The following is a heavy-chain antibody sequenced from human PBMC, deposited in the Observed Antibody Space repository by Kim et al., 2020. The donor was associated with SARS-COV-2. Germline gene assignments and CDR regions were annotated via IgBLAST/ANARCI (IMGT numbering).Heavy chain of an antibody. CDR3: ARISGNYVWGDAIDI. V-gene: IGHV1-46*01. Sequence: ASVKVSCKASGYTFTNHYMHWVRQAPGEGLEWMGVINPSGGGTIYAQRFRGRITMTRDTSTSTVYMDLRGLRYEDTATYYCARISGNYVWGDAIDIWGQGTRVTVSS. CDR2: INPSGGGT. D-gene: IGHD3-16*01. J-gene: IGHJ3*02. CDR1: GYTFTNHY.